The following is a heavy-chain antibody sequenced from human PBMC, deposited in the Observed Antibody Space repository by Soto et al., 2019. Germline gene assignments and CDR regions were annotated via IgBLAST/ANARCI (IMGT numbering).Heavy chain of an antibody. Sequence: SVTLSLTCAVYGGSFSGYYWSLIRQPPGKGLEWIGEINHSGSTNYNPSLKSRVTISVDTSKNQFSLKLSSVTAADTAVYYCARYRYYGMDVWGQGTTVTVSS. CDR1: GGSFSGYY. CDR3: ARYRYYGMDV. V-gene: IGHV4-34*01. J-gene: IGHJ6*02. CDR2: INHSGST.